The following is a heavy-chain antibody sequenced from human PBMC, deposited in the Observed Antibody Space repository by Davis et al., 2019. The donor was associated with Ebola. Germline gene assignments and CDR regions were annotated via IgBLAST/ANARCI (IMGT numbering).Heavy chain of an antibody. V-gene: IGHV1-18*01. CDR2: ISAYNGNT. CDR3: ARARYYDSSGYPNYFDF. J-gene: IGHJ4*02. D-gene: IGHD3-22*01. CDR1: GYTFTSCG. Sequence: AALVKVSCKASGYTFTSCGISWVRQAPGQGLEWMGWISAYNGNTNYAQKLQGRVTMTTDTSTTTAYMELRGLRSDDTATFYCARARYYDSSGYPNYFDFWGQGTLVTVSS.